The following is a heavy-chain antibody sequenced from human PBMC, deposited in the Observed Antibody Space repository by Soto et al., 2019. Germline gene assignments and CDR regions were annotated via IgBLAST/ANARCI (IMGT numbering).Heavy chain of an antibody. J-gene: IGHJ4*02. CDR2: IYYNGST. CDR3: ARYRISGSWSKFDY. Sequence: QVLLQESGPGLMKPSQTLSLTCTVSGLTISSASYYWSWIHQHPGKGLEWVGNIYYNGSTYYSPSLKSRVTLWVDTSKNQFSLRLASVTAADTAVYYCARYRISGSWSKFDYWGQGTLVTVSS. D-gene: IGHD6-13*01. CDR1: GLTISSASYY. V-gene: IGHV4-31*03.